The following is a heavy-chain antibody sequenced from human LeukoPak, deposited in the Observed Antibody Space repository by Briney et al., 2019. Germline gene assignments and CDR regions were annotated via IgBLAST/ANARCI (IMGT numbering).Heavy chain of an antibody. D-gene: IGHD6-6*01. Sequence: SVKVSCKASGCTFSSYAISWVRQAPGQGLEWMGGIIPIFGTANYAQKFRGRVTITADESTSTAYMELSSLRSEDTAVYYCARDGSSIAARRPFDYWGQGTLVTVSS. V-gene: IGHV1-69*13. CDR3: ARDGSSIAARRPFDY. J-gene: IGHJ4*02. CDR1: GCTFSSYA. CDR2: IIPIFGTA.